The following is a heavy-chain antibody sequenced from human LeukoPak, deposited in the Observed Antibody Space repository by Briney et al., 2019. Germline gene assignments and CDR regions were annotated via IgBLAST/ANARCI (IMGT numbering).Heavy chain of an antibody. Sequence: ASVKVSCKASGYTFTGYYMHWVRQAPGQGLEWMGWINPNSGGTNYAQKFQGRVIMTRDTSISTAYMELSRLRSDDTAVYYCARPIAAAGISWFDPWGQGALVTVSS. V-gene: IGHV1-2*02. J-gene: IGHJ5*02. CDR1: GYTFTGYY. D-gene: IGHD6-13*01. CDR2: INPNSGGT. CDR3: ARPIAAAGISWFDP.